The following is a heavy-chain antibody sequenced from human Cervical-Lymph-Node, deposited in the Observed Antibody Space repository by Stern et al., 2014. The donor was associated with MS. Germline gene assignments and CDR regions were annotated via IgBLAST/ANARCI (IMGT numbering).Heavy chain of an antibody. D-gene: IGHD3-22*01. Sequence: EVQLVESGGGLVQPGGSLRLSCAASGFTVSGNYMSWVRQAPGKGLEWVSAIYSAEMTYYADSVRGRFTISRDNSKNTVFLQMNNLRAEDTAVYYCARAHIYDSTAFGYWGQGTLVTVSS. CDR3: ARAHIYDSTAFGY. J-gene: IGHJ4*02. V-gene: IGHV3-66*02. CDR2: IYSAEMT. CDR1: GFTVSGNY.